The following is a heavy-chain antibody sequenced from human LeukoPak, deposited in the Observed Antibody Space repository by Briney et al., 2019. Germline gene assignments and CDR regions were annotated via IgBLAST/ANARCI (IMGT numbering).Heavy chain of an antibody. V-gene: IGHV4-34*01. D-gene: IGHD6-6*01. Sequence: PSETLSLTCAVYGGSFSGYYWSWIRQPPGKGLEWIGEINHSGSTNYNPSLKSRVTISVDTSKNQFPLKLSSVTAADTAVYYCARGPTALKLLSARQRNSSSSFRDWGQGTLVTVSS. CDR3: ARGPTALKLLSARQRNSSSSFRD. J-gene: IGHJ4*02. CDR2: INHSGST. CDR1: GGSFSGYY.